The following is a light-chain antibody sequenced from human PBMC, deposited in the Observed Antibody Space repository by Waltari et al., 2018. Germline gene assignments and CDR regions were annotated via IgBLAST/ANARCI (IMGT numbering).Light chain of an antibody. CDR2: KAS. V-gene: IGKV1-5*03. CDR1: PSISSW. J-gene: IGKJ2*01. Sequence: DVQMTQSPSTLSASVGDTVPITCRASPSISSWLAWYQQKAGKAPKVLISKASTLESGVPSRFSGSGSGTEFTLTISNLQPDDFATYYCQQYNTYYTCGQGTILEIK. CDR3: QQYNTYYT.